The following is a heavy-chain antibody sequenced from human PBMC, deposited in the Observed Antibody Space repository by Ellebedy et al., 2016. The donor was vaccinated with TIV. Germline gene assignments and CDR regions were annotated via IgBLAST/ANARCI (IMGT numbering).Heavy chain of an antibody. CDR1: GYTFTSYY. CDR2: INPSGGST. CDR3: ARVDRGYSYAKNWFDP. D-gene: IGHD5-18*01. V-gene: IGHV1-46*01. J-gene: IGHJ5*02. Sequence: AASVKVSCKASGYTFTSYYMHWVRQAPGQGLEWMGIINPSGGSTSYAQKFQGRVTMTRDTSKNQFSLKLSSVTAADTAVYYCARVDRGYSYAKNWFDPWGQGTLVTVSS.